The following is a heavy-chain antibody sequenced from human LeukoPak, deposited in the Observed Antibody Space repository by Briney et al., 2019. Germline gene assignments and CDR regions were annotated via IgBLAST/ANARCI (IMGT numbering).Heavy chain of an antibody. D-gene: IGHD3-3*01. Sequence: ASVKVSCTVSGYTLTELSMHWVRQVPGKGLEWMGGFDPEDGETIYAQKFQGRVTMTEDTSTDTAYMELSSLRSEDTAVYYCATVYNYDFWSGYPDWGQGTLDTVSS. CDR3: ATVYNYDFWSGYPD. V-gene: IGHV1-24*01. CDR2: FDPEDGET. CDR1: GYTLTELS. J-gene: IGHJ4*02.